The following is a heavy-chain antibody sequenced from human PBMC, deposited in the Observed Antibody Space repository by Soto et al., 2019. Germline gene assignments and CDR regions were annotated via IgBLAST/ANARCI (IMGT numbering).Heavy chain of an antibody. D-gene: IGHD6-13*01. CDR1: GCTFTSYA. Sequence: ASVKVSCKASGCTFTSYAMHWVRQAPGQRLEWMGWINAGNGNTKYSQKFQGRVTITRDTSASTAYMELSSLRFEDTAVYYCARRSSSWYPPSDYWGQGTLVTVSS. V-gene: IGHV1-3*01. CDR2: INAGNGNT. CDR3: ARRSSSWYPPSDY. J-gene: IGHJ4*02.